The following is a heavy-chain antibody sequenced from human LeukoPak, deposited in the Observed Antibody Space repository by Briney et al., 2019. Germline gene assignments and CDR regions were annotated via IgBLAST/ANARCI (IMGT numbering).Heavy chain of an antibody. V-gene: IGHV3-23*01. D-gene: IGHD3-10*01. J-gene: IGHJ3*01. Sequence: GGSLRLSCAASGFTFSSYTMTWVRQAPGMGLQWVSVISGGGSAYYADSVKGRFTVSRDNSRNAVYLQMNSLRVEDTAVYYCVKDQYSGSGSYPDAFDFWGQGTVVTVSS. CDR2: ISGGGSA. CDR3: VKDQYSGSGSYPDAFDF. CDR1: GFTFSSYT.